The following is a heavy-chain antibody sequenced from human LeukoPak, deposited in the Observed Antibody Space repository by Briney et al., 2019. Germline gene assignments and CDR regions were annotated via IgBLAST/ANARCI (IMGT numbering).Heavy chain of an antibody. Sequence: ASVKVSCKASGYTFTSYYMHWVRQAPGQGLEWMGIINPSGGSTGYAQKFQGRVTMTRDTSTSTVYMELSSLRSEDTAVYYCAREGSRSSMDDDRAIDPWGQGTLVTVSS. CDR2: INPSGGST. CDR1: GYTFTSYY. D-gene: IGHD2-2*01. CDR3: AREGSRSSMDDDRAIDP. V-gene: IGHV1-46*01. J-gene: IGHJ5*02.